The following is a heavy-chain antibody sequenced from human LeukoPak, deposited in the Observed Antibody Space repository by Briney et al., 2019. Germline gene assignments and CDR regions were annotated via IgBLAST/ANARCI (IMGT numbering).Heavy chain of an antibody. J-gene: IGHJ5*02. D-gene: IGHD3-9*01. CDR1: GDSVSSNSAA. CDR3: ARHHKGDILTGYTNWFDP. Sequence: SQTLSLTCAISGDSVSSNSAAWNWIRQSPSRGLEWLGRTYYRSKWYNDYAVSVKSRITINPDTSKNQFSLQLNSVTAADTAVYYCARHHKGDILTGYTNWFDPWGQGTLVTVSS. CDR2: TYYRSKWYN. V-gene: IGHV6-1*01.